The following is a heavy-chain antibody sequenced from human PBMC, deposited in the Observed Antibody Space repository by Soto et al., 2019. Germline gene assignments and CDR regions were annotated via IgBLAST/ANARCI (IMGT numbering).Heavy chain of an antibody. CDR3: ARDELVYYFDF. CDR1: GYSIRSGYY. J-gene: IGHJ4*02. CDR2: IYHSGRT. D-gene: IGHD1-7*01. Sequence: KSSETLSLTCAVSGYSIRSGYYWGWIRQAPGKGLEWIGSIYHSGRTYYNPSLKSRVTTSVDTSKNQFSLKLSSVTAADTAVYYCARDELVYYFDFWGQGTLVTVSS. V-gene: IGHV4-38-2*02.